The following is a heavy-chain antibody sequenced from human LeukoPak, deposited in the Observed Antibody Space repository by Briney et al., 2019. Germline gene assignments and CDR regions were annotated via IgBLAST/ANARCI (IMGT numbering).Heavy chain of an antibody. CDR3: AKDISQGYTYGSIEQDY. D-gene: IGHD5-18*01. Sequence: AGGSLRLSCAASGFTFSSYAMHWVRQAPGKGLEWVAVISYDGSNKYYADSVKGRFTISRDNSKNTLYLQMNSLRAADTALYYCAKDISQGYTYGSIEQDYWGQGTLVTVSS. V-gene: IGHV3-30-3*01. CDR2: ISYDGSNK. J-gene: IGHJ4*02. CDR1: GFTFSSYA.